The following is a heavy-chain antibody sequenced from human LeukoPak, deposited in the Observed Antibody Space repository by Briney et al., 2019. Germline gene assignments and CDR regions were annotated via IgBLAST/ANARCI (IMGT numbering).Heavy chain of an antibody. D-gene: IGHD2-2*01. Sequence: ASVKVSCKASGYTFTSYDINWVRQATGQGLEWMGWMNPNSGNTGYAQKFQGRVTITADESTSTAYMELSSLRSEDTAVYYCARAPYCSSTSCHRPFDYWGQGTLVTVSS. V-gene: IGHV1-8*03. CDR2: MNPNSGNT. CDR1: GYTFTSYD. J-gene: IGHJ4*02. CDR3: ARAPYCSSTSCHRPFDY.